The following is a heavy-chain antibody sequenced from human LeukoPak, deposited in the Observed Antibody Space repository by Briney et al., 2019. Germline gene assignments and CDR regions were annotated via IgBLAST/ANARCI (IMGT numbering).Heavy chain of an antibody. D-gene: IGHD3-10*01. CDR1: GYTFTSYG. CDR2: ISTYNGNT. J-gene: IGHJ4*02. CDR3: ARTITMELFDSPSDY. V-gene: IGHV1-18*01. Sequence: ASVKVSCKASGYTFTSYGISWVRQAPGQGLEWMGWISTYNGNTNYAQKIQGRVTMTTDTSTSTAYMELRSLRSDDTAVYYCARTITMELFDSPSDYWGQGTLVTVSS.